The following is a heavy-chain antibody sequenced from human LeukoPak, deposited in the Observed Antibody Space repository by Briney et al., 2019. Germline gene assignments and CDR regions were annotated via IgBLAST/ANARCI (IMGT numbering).Heavy chain of an antibody. CDR2: ISAYNSNT. J-gene: IGHJ4*02. Sequence: ASVTVSCKASGYTFTSYGSSWVRQAPGQGLEWMGWISAYNSNTNYAQKLQGRVTMTTDTSTSTAYMELRSLRSDDTAVYYCARDRRIAVAGTIMSYWGQGTLVTVSS. CDR1: GYTFTSYG. V-gene: IGHV1-18*01. D-gene: IGHD6-19*01. CDR3: ARDRRIAVAGTIMSY.